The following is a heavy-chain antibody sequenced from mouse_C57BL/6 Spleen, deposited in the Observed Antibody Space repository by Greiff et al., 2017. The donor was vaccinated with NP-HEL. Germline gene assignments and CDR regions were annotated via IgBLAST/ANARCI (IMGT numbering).Heavy chain of an antibody. CDR2: IDPSDSYT. Sequence: QVHVKQPGAELVKPGASVKLSCKASGYTFTSYWMQWVKQRPGQGLEWIGEIDPSDSYTNYNQKFKGKATLTVDTSSSTAYMQLSSLTSEDFAVYYCARSPGYFDVWGTGTTVTVSS. V-gene: IGHV1-50*01. J-gene: IGHJ1*03. CDR3: ARSPGYFDV. CDR1: GYTFTSYW.